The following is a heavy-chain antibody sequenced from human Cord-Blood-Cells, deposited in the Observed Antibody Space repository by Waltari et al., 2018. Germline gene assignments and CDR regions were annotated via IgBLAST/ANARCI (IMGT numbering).Heavy chain of an antibody. J-gene: IGHJ3*02. V-gene: IGHV1-69*01. Sequence: QVQLVQSGAEVKKPGSSVKVSCKASGGTFSSYAISWVRQAPGNGLEWMGVTIPIFGTANNAQKFQGRVTMTAEESTSTAYRELSSLRSEDTAVYYCARGGEDWGDSFDIWGQGTMVTVSS. CDR2: TIPIFGTA. D-gene: IGHD3-16*01. CDR3: ARGGEDWGDSFDI. CDR1: GGTFSSYA.